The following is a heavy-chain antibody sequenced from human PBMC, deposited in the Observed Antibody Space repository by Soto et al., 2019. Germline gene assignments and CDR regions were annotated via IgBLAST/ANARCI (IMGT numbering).Heavy chain of an antibody. CDR2: ISAYSGST. CDR1: GYTFTSYG. Sequence: QVELVESGAEVKKPGASVKVSCKASGYTFTSYGISWVRQAPGQGLEWMGWISAYSGSTNYAQKLQGRVTMTTDTSTSTAYMELRSLRSDDTAVYYCARSIAAAVDFDYWGQGTLVTVSS. V-gene: IGHV1-18*01. D-gene: IGHD6-13*01. J-gene: IGHJ4*02. CDR3: ARSIAAAVDFDY.